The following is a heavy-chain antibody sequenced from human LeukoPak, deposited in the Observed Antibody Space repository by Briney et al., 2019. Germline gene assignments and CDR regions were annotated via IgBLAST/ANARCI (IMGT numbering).Heavy chain of an antibody. V-gene: IGHV4-39*01. CDR3: ARNRQLLFDY. D-gene: IGHD3-10*01. Sequence: SETLSLTCTVSGGSISSSSYYWGWLRQPPGKGLEWIGSIYYSGSTYYNPSLKSRVTISVDTSKNQFSLKLSSVTAADTAVYYCARNRQLLFDYWGQGTLVTVSS. CDR2: IYYSGST. J-gene: IGHJ4*02. CDR1: GGSISSSSYY.